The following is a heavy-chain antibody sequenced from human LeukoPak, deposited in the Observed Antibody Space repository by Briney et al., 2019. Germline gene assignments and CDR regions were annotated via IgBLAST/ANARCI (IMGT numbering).Heavy chain of an antibody. CDR1: GYTFTSYG. CDR2: ISAYNGNT. CDR3: ASTTVTFSFDY. V-gene: IGHV1-18*01. Sequence: GVSVKVSCKASGYTFTSYGISWVRQAPGQGLEWMGWISAYNGNTNYAQKLQGRVTMTTDTSTSTAYMELRSLRSDDTAVYYCASTTVTFSFDYWGQGTLVTVSS. J-gene: IGHJ4*02. D-gene: IGHD4-17*01.